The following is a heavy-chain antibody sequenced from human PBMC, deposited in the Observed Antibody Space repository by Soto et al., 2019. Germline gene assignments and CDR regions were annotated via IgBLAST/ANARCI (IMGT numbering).Heavy chain of an antibody. J-gene: IGHJ4*02. CDR3: ARAPPSAYCFDY. CDR2: TFYRSKWSN. Sequence: SQTLSLTCAISGDSVFSNSVACNWTRQSPSRGLEWLGRTFYRSKWSNDYAVSVRGRMTINSDTSKNQFSLHLNSVTPEDTAVYYCARAPPSAYCFDYWGQGIPVTVSS. V-gene: IGHV6-1*01. D-gene: IGHD6-19*01. CDR1: GDSVFSNSVA.